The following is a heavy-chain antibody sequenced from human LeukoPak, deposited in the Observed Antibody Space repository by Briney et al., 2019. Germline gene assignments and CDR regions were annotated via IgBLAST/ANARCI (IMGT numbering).Heavy chain of an antibody. CDR2: ISSSGGST. D-gene: IGHD3-22*01. CDR3: VKEISGYYAY. CDR1: GFTFSSYP. V-gene: IGHV3-64D*09. J-gene: IGHJ4*02. Sequence: GGSLRLSCSASGFTFSSYPMHWVRQAPGKGLEYVSAISSSGGSTYYADSVKGRFTISRDNSKNTLSLQMSSLRAEDTAVYYCVKEISGYYAYWGQGTLVTVSS.